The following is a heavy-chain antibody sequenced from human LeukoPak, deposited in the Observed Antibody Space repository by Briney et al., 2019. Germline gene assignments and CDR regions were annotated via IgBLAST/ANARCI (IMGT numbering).Heavy chain of an antibody. CDR1: GFTFSSYS. Sequence: GVLRLSCAASGFTFSSYSMNWVRQAPGKGLEWVSSISGSGSYIHYADSLKGRFTISRDNAKNSLYLQMNSLRAEDTAVYYCASAGSLGYWGQGTLVTVSS. J-gene: IGHJ4*02. CDR3: ASAGSLGY. CDR2: ISGSGSYI. V-gene: IGHV3-21*01. D-gene: IGHD6-13*01.